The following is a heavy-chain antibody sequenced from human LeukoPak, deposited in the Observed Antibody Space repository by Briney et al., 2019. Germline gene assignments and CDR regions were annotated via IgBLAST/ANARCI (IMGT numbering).Heavy chain of an antibody. D-gene: IGHD3-22*01. CDR2: IIPIFGTA. CDR1: GGTFSSYA. V-gene: IGHV1-69*05. Sequence: SVKVSCKASGGTFSSYAISWVRQAPGQGLEWMGGIIPIFGTANYAQKFQGRVTITTDESTSTAYMELSSLRSEDTAVYYCARDSYDSSGYFSQDAFDIWGQGTMITVSS. J-gene: IGHJ3*02. CDR3: ARDSYDSSGYFSQDAFDI.